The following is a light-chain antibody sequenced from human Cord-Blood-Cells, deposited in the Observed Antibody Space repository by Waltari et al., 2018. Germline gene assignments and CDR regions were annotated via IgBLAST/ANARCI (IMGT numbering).Light chain of an antibody. V-gene: IGKV1-33*01. J-gene: IGKJ5*01. Sequence: DTRMPQSPFSLSESVGDRVTTTCQASQDISNYLNWYQRKPGKAPKLLIYDASNLETGVPSRFSGSGSGTDFTFTISSLQPEDIATYYCQQYDNLPITFGQGTRLEIK. CDR1: QDISNY. CDR2: DAS. CDR3: QQYDNLPIT.